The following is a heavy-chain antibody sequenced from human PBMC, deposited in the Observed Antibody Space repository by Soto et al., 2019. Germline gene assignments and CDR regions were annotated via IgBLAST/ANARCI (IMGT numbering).Heavy chain of an antibody. V-gene: IGHV3-30*18. J-gene: IGHJ4*02. CDR1: GFTFSDYA. D-gene: IGHD6-19*01. CDR3: AKGGRQWLVTADFNY. Sequence: VQLVESGGGVVQPGRSLRLSCAASGFTFSDYAMHWVRQAPGKGLEWVAVVSHDGRNTHYADSVKGRFTISRDSSNGTVSLEVTSLRAEATAVYSCAKGGRQWLVTADFNYWGQGALVTVSS. CDR2: VSHDGRNT.